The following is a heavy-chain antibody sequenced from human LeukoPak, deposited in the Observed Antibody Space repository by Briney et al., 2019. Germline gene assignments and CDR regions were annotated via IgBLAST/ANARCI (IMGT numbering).Heavy chain of an antibody. J-gene: IGHJ5*02. V-gene: IGHV4-39*01. CDR1: GGSIRSSSYY. Sequence: PSETLSLTRTVSGGSIRSSSYYWGWIRQPPGKGLEWIGCIYYTGSTYYNPSLKSRVTISVDTSKNQFSLKLSSVTAADTAVYYCARQRGLLNNWFDPWGQGTLVTVSS. CDR3: ARQRGLLNNWFDP. CDR2: IYYTGST. D-gene: IGHD1-26*01.